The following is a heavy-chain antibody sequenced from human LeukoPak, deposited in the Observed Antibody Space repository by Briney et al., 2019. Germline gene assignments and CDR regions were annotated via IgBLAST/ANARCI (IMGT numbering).Heavy chain of an antibody. CDR1: GGSVNSYY. Sequence: SETLSLTCTVSGGSVNSYYWSWIRQAPGKGLEWIGYIIYSGNTDYNPSLRSRATISLDTSKNQLSLKVTSVTASDTAVYYCARGFHGTGSFDSWGQGVLVTVSS. V-gene: IGHV4-59*02. D-gene: IGHD3-10*01. CDR3: ARGFHGTGSFDS. CDR2: IIYSGNT. J-gene: IGHJ4*02.